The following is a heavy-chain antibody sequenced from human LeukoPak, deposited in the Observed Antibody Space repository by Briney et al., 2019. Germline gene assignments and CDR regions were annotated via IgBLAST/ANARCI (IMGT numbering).Heavy chain of an antibody. CDR2: INPSGGST. CDR1: GYTFTSYY. CDR3: ARDLAQNYYGSGSYYKWNAFDI. V-gene: IGHV1-46*01. Sequence: ASAKVSCKASGYTFTSYYMHWVRQAPGQGLEWMGIINPSGGSTSYAQKFQGRVTMTRDTSTSTVYMELSSLRSEDTAVYYCARDLAQNYYGSGSYYKWNAFDIWGQGTMVTVSS. J-gene: IGHJ3*02. D-gene: IGHD3-10*01.